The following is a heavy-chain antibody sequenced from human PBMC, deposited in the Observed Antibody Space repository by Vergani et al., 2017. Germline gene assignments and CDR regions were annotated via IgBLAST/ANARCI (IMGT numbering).Heavy chain of an antibody. CDR3: ARAEHPTYYYDSSGYYLDAFDI. CDR1: GYTFTSYY. CDR2: INPSGGST. J-gene: IGHJ3*02. D-gene: IGHD3-22*01. Sequence: VQLVQSGAEVKKPGASVRVSCKASGYTFTSYYMHWVRQAPGQGLEWMGIINPSGGSTSYAQKFQGRVTMTRDTSTSTVYMELSSLRSEDTAVYYCARAEHPTYYYDSSGYYLDAFDIWGQGTMVTVSS. V-gene: IGHV1-46*03.